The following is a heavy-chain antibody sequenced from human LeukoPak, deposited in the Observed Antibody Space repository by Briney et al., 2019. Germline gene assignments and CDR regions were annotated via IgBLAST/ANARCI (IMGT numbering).Heavy chain of an antibody. Sequence: GGSLRLSCTASGFTFSDYSMNWVRQAPGKGLEWVSYISRTSNTVYYTDSVRGRFTISRANAKNSLYLQMDSLRAEDTAVYYCARDRRDYYYYGMDVWGQGTTVTVSS. CDR1: GFTFSDYS. CDR2: ISRTSNTV. CDR3: ARDRRDYYYYGMDV. J-gene: IGHJ6*02. V-gene: IGHV3-48*04.